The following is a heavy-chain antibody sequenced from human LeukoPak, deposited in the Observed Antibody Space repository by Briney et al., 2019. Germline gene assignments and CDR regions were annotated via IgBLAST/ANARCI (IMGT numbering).Heavy chain of an antibody. CDR2: ISNSAI. D-gene: IGHD6-19*01. V-gene: IGHV3-48*01. Sequence: PGGSLRLSCATSGFTFTNYGMNWVRQAPGKGLEWVSYISNSAILYADSVKGRFTISRDNARNSLYLQMNSLRAEDTAVYYCAKIKIAVPTNGNFDYWGQGTLVTVSS. CDR3: AKIKIAVPTNGNFDY. CDR1: GFTFTNYG. J-gene: IGHJ4*02.